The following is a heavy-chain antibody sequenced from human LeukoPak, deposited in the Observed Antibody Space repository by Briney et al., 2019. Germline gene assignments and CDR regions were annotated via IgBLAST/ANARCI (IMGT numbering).Heavy chain of an antibody. D-gene: IGHD6-13*01. CDR2: IYHSGNT. CDR1: AYSISSGYY. Sequence: PSETLSLTCTVSAYSISSGYYWGWIRQPPGKGLEWIGSIYHSGNTYYNPSLKSRVTMSVDTSKNQFSLKLSSVTAADTAVYYCAREAAAGTFWFDPWGQGTLVTVSS. V-gene: IGHV4-38-2*02. J-gene: IGHJ5*02. CDR3: AREAAAGTFWFDP.